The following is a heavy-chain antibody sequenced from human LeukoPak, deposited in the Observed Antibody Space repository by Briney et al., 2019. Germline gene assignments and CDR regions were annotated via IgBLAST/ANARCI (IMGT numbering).Heavy chain of an antibody. Sequence: AGGSLRLSCAASGFIFNSYSMNWVRQAPGKGLEWVSSLSSSSSYKYYADSVKGRFTISRDNSKNTLYLQMNSLRAEDTAVYYCAKDLFGGWTYAFDIWGQGTMVTVSS. CDR2: LSSSSSYK. CDR1: GFIFNSYS. J-gene: IGHJ3*02. CDR3: AKDLFGGWTYAFDI. V-gene: IGHV3-21*04. D-gene: IGHD6-19*01.